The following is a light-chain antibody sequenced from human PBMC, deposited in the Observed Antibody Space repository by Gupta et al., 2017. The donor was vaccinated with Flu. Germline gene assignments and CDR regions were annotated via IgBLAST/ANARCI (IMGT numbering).Light chain of an antibody. J-gene: IGLJ3*02. CDR3: VAWDDSVNGWV. V-gene: IGLV1-44*01. Sequence: RVTITCSGSSSNIGSNTANWYQQLPGTAPKLLIYSNNQRLSGVPDRFSGSKSGTAVSLAISGLQSEDEADYYCVAWDDSVNGWVFGGGTKLTVL. CDR1: SSNIGSNT. CDR2: SNN.